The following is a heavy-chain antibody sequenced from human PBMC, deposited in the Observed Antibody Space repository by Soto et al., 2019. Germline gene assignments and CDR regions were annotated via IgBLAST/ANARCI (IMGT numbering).Heavy chain of an antibody. CDR1: GGIFNNFA. Sequence: QVQLVQSGAEVKKPGSSVKVSCQASGGIFNNFAFTWVRQAPGQGLEWLGGIMPVFHTTNIAQTFQDRITVTADDFTTTVYMEMTSLRYDDTAVYYCATATISPVSATLYHYGMAVWGQGTTVTVSS. CDR3: ATATISPVSATLYHYGMAV. J-gene: IGHJ6*02. D-gene: IGHD6-25*01. V-gene: IGHV1-69*01. CDR2: IMPVFHTT.